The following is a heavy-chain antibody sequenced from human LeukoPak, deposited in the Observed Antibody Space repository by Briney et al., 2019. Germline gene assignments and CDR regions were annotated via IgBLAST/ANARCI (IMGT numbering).Heavy chain of an antibody. J-gene: IGHJ5*02. Sequence: ASVKVSCKASGGTFSNYAISWVRQATGQGLEWMGWMNPNSGNTGYAQKFQGRVTMTRNTSISTAYMELSSLRSEDTAVYYCARGRGCSGGSCRGWFDPWGQGTLVTVSS. CDR1: GGTFSNYA. D-gene: IGHD2-15*01. CDR3: ARGRGCSGGSCRGWFDP. V-gene: IGHV1-8*02. CDR2: MNPNSGNT.